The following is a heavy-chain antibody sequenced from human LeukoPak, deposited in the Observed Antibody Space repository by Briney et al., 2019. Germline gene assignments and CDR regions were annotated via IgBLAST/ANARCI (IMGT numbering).Heavy chain of an antibody. CDR3: ARGIGWFGELLFDY. CDR2: INHSGST. J-gene: IGHJ4*02. Sequence: KASETLSLTCAVYGGSFSGYYWSWIRQPPGKGLEWVGEINHSGSTNYNPSLKSRVTISVDTSKNQFSLKLSSVTAADTAVYYCARGIGWFGELLFDYWGQGTLVTVSS. V-gene: IGHV4-34*01. CDR1: GGSFSGYY. D-gene: IGHD3-10*01.